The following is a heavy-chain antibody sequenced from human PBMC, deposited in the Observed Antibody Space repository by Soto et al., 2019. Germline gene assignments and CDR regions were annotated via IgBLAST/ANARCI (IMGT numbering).Heavy chain of an antibody. V-gene: IGHV5-51*01. CDR2: IDPGDSDT. Sequence: EVQLVQSGAEVKKPGESLKISCKGSGYRFTNYWIGWVRQMPGQGLEWMGIIDPGDSDTNYSPSFQGQVTISVDKSISTAYLQWSSMKASDTGMYYCATKNDIIIMGDSHDYFDNWGQGTLVTVSS. J-gene: IGHJ4*02. CDR1: GYRFTNYW. CDR3: ATKNDIIIMGDSHDYFDN. D-gene: IGHD3-16*01.